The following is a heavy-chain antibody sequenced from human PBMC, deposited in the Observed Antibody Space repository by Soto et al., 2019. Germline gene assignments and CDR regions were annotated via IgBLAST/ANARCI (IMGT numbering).Heavy chain of an antibody. CDR1: GFTFSSYA. CDR2: ISGSGSST. Sequence: GGSLRLSCAASGFTFSSYAMSWVRQAPGKGLEWVSAISGSGSSTYYPDFVKSRFTITRDNSKNTLYLQMNSLRAEDTAVYYCAKAPSIVGATSYCDYWGQGTLVTVSS. D-gene: IGHD1-26*01. V-gene: IGHV3-23*01. CDR3: AKAPSIVGATSYCDY. J-gene: IGHJ4*02.